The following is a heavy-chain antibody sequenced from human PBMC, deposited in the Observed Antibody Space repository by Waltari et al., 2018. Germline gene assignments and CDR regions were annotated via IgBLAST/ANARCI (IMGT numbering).Heavy chain of an antibody. Sequence: QVQLVQSGAEVKKPGSSVKVSCKASGGTFSSYAISWVRQAPGQGLEWMGRIIPIFGTANYAQKFQGRVTITADKSTSTAYMELNSLRAEDTAMYYCAKDLGIFGPRQTGAFDIWGQGTMVTVSS. J-gene: IGHJ3*02. CDR2: IIPIFGTA. D-gene: IGHD3-3*01. CDR3: AKDLGIFGPRQTGAFDI. CDR1: GGTFSSYA. V-gene: IGHV1-69*08.